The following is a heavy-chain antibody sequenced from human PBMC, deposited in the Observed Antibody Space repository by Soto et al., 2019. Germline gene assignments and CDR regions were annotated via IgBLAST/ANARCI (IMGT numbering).Heavy chain of an antibody. CDR3: ARGYCGGGGCYLRRDAIDV. D-gene: IGHD2-15*01. CDR2: INPSSSHI. J-gene: IGHJ3*01. CDR1: GFTFSTYH. Sequence: EVQLVESWGGLVMPGGSLRLSCAASGFTFSTYHMNWVRQAPGKGLEWVSSINPSSSHIYYADSVRGRFTISRDNSKNSMDLQMNSLRTEDAAVYYCARGYCGGGGCYLRRDAIDVWGQGTMVTVSS. V-gene: IGHV3-21*01.